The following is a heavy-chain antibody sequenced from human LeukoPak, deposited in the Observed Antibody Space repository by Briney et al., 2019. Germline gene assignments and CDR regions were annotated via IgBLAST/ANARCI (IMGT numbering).Heavy chain of an antibody. J-gene: IGHJ4*02. CDR2: ISGSSSTI. V-gene: IGHV3-48*01. CDR3: ARASHSYGYLNWAIFDY. D-gene: IGHD5-18*01. Sequence: GGSLRLSCAASGFTFSSYSMNWVRQAPGKGLEWVSYISGSSSTIYYADSVKGRFTISRDNAKNSLYLQMNSLRAEDTAVYYCARASHSYGYLNWAIFDYWGQGTLVTVSS. CDR1: GFTFSSYS.